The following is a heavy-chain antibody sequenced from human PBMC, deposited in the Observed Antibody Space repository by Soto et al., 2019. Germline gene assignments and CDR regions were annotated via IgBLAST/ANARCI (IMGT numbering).Heavy chain of an antibody. V-gene: IGHV4-59*01. CDR1: GGSISTYY. CDR2: NHYSGTT. J-gene: IGHJ4*02. CDR3: ARVARGSSGWYGDYYFDY. Sequence: SETLSLTCTVSGGSISTYYWSWIRQPPGKGLEWIGYNHYSGTTNYNPSLKSRVTISVDTSNNQFSLKLSSVTAADTAVYYCARVARGSSGWYGDYYFDYWGQGTLVTVSS. D-gene: IGHD6-13*01.